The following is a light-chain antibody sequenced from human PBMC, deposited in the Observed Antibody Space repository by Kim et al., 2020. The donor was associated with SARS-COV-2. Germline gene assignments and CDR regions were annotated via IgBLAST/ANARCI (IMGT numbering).Light chain of an antibody. J-gene: IGLJ2*01. V-gene: IGLV3-1*01. CDR3: QAWGSGTAVV. CDR1: ELGDKY. Sequence: SYELTQPPSVSVSPGQTASITCSGDELGDKYVFWYQQKPGQSPVLVIYQDIKRPSGIPERFSASNFGNTATLTISGTQATDEADYYCQAWGSGTAVVFGEGTKRTVL. CDR2: QDI.